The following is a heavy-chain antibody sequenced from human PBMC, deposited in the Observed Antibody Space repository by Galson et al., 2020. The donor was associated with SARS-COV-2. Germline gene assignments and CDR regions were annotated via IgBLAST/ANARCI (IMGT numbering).Heavy chain of an antibody. Sequence: GESLKISCAASGFTFSSYAMHWVRQAPGKGLEWVAVISYDGSNKYYADSVKGRFTISRDNSKNTLYLQMNSLRAEDTAVYYCASAYDILTGYYNIDAFDIWGQGTMVTVSS. CDR2: ISYDGSNK. CDR1: GFTFSSYA. D-gene: IGHD3-9*01. J-gene: IGHJ3*02. CDR3: ASAYDILTGYYNIDAFDI. V-gene: IGHV3-30*04.